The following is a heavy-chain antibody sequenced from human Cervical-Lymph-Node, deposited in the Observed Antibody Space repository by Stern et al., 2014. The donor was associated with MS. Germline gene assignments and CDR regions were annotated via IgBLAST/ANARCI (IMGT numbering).Heavy chain of an antibody. CDR3: ARAGVAATYYYYYYGMDV. V-gene: IGHV2-5*01. J-gene: IGHJ6*02. D-gene: IGHD2-15*01. CDR2: IYWNDDK. Sequence: ESGPTLVRPTQTLTLTCTFSGFSLSISGVGVGWIRQPPGKALEWLAFIYWNDDKRYSPSLKSRLTITKDTSKNQVVLTMTNMDPVDTATYYCARAGVAATYYYYYYGMDVWGQGTTVTVSS. CDR1: GFSLSISGVG.